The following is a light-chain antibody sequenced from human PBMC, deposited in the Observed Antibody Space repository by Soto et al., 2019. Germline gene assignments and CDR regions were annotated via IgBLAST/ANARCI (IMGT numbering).Light chain of an antibody. J-gene: IGLJ1*01. CDR1: SSDVGGYKY. V-gene: IGLV2-8*01. CDR3: CSYAGTYYV. Sequence: QSALSQPPSAAGSPGPSVTISCTGTSSDVGGYKYVSWYQQHPGKAPKIIIYEINIRSSGVPDRFWGSKSGNTASLTISGLQAEDEAEYYCCSYAGTYYVFGTGTKLTVL. CDR2: EIN.